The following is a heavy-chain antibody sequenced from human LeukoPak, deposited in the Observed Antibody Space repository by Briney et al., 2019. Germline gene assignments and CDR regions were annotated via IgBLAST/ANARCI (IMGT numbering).Heavy chain of an antibody. D-gene: IGHD3-22*01. J-gene: IGHJ4*02. CDR3: AKDGYNYDSSGHFDY. CDR1: GFTFSLFA. CDR2: ISGSGGAT. Sequence: GGSLRLSCEASGFTFSLFAMHWVRQAPGKGLEWVSAISGSGGATYHADADSVKGRFTISRDNSKNALYLEINNLRAEDTAVYYCAKDGYNYDSSGHFDYWGQGTLVTVSS. V-gene: IGHV3-23*01.